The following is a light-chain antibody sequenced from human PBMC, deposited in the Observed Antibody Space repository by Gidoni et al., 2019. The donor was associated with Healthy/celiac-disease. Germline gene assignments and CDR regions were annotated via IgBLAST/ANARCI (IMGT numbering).Light chain of an antibody. CDR1: QSVLYSSNNKNY. J-gene: IGKJ1*01. CDR2: WAS. Sequence: DIVMTQPPDSLAVSLGERATINCKSSQSVLYSSNNKNYLAWYQQKPGQPPKLLIYWASTRESRVPDRFSGSGSGTDYTLTSRSLQAEDVAVYYCQHFGTFGQGTKVEIK. V-gene: IGKV4-1*01. CDR3: QHFGT.